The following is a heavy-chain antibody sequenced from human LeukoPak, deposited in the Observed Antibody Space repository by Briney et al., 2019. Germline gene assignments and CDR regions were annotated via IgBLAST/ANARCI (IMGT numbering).Heavy chain of an antibody. CDR2: INHSGST. V-gene: IGHV4-34*01. CDR1: GGSFSGYY. Sequence: PSETLSLTCAVYGGSFSGYYWSWIRQPPGKGLEWIGEINHSGSTNYNPSLKSRVTISVDTSKNQFSLSLSSVTAADTAVYYCARDRTGWLQADYWGPGTLVTVSS. J-gene: IGHJ4*02. D-gene: IGHD5-24*01. CDR3: ARDRTGWLQADY.